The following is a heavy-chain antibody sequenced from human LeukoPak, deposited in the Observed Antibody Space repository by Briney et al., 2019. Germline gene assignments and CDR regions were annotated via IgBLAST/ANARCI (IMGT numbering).Heavy chain of an antibody. J-gene: IGHJ4*02. CDR3: ARGEYNYYDSSAYYYYFDC. V-gene: IGHV1-18*01. CDR1: GGTFSNYV. D-gene: IGHD3-22*01. CDR2: ISAYNGNT. Sequence: ASVKVSCKASGGTFSNYVISWVRQAPGQGLEWMGWISAYNGNTNYAQKLQGRVTMTTDTSTSTAYMELRSLRSDDTAVYYCARGEYNYYDSSAYYYYFDCWGQGTLVTVSS.